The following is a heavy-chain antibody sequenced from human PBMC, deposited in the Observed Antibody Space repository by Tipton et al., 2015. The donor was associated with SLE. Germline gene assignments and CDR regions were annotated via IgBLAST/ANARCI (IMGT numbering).Heavy chain of an antibody. D-gene: IGHD3-10*01. CDR1: GFTFSSYG. J-gene: IGHJ4*02. V-gene: IGHV3-33*06. Sequence: SLRLSCAASGFTFSSYGMHWVRQAPGKGLEWVAVIWYDGSNKYYADSVKGRFTISRDNSKNTLYLQMSSLRVEDTAVYYCAKDWDGSGSYSYYFDYWGQGTLVTVSS. CDR3: AKDWDGSGSYSYYFDY. CDR2: IWYDGSNK.